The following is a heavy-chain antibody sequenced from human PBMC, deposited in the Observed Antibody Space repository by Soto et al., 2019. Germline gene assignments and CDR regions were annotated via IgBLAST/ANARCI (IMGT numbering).Heavy chain of an antibody. J-gene: IGHJ5*02. Sequence: PGGSLRLSCAASGFTFSSYAMHWVRQAPGKGLEWVAVISYDGSNKYYADSVKGRFTISRDNSKNTLYLQMNSLRAEDTAVYYCARGKDGYFNWFDPWGQGTLVTVSS. CDR3: ARGKDGYFNWFDP. CDR2: ISYDGSNK. V-gene: IGHV3-30-3*01. CDR1: GFTFSSYA. D-gene: IGHD5-12*01.